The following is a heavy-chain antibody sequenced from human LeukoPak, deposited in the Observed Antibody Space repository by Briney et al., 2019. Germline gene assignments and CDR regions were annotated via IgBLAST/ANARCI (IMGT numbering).Heavy chain of an antibody. CDR1: GYNFSSNW. CDR3: ATTPNNSPFDYVS. J-gene: IGHJ4*02. D-gene: IGHD3-16*01. CDR2: IYPGDSDI. Sequence: GESLKISCKASGYNFSSNWIAWVLQMPGKGLEWVVNIYPGDSDIRYSPSFQGQVTISADRSSSTAYLQWSSLKASDTAMFYCATTPNNSPFDYVSWGQGTLVTVSS. V-gene: IGHV5-51*01.